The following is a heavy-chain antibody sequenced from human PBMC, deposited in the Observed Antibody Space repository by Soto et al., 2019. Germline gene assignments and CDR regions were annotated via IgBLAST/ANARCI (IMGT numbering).Heavy chain of an antibody. V-gene: IGHV4-59*08. CDR2: IYYSAST. CDR1: GGSISSYY. Sequence: SETLSLTCTVSGGSISSYYWSWIRQPPGKGLEWIGYIYYSASTNYNPSLKSRVTISVDTSKNQFSLKLSSVTAADTAVYYCARRYGPGFDYWGQGTLVTVSS. CDR3: ARRYGPGFDY. D-gene: IGHD4-17*01. J-gene: IGHJ4*02.